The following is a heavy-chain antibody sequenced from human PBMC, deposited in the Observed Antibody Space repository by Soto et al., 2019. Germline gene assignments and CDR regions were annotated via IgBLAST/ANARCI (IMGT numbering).Heavy chain of an antibody. J-gene: IGHJ5*02. CDR2: LYYSGST. Sequence: SETLSLTCTVSGGSISSSPSYWDWIRQPPGKGLEWIGSLYYSGSTSYNSSLKSRVTISVDTSKNQFFLKLNSGTAADTAVYYCARRRMSSWQKNWFDPWGQGALVTVSS. CDR3: ARRRMSSWQKNWFDP. V-gene: IGHV4-39*01. D-gene: IGHD6-13*01. CDR1: GGSISSSPSY.